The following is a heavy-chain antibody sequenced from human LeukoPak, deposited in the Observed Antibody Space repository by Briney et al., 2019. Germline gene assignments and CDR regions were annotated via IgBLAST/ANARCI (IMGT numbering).Heavy chain of an antibody. Sequence: SQTLPLTCDISGDSLFTNGVAWNWIRQSPSRGLEWLGRTYYRSKWSFEYALSVKSRIVINADTSKNQFSLQLGSVTPEDTAVYYCARGKYSSFDSWGQGTLVTVSS. J-gene: IGHJ4*02. V-gene: IGHV6-1*01. CDR1: GDSLFTNGVA. CDR3: ARGKYSSFDS. D-gene: IGHD6-13*01. CDR2: TYYRSKWSF.